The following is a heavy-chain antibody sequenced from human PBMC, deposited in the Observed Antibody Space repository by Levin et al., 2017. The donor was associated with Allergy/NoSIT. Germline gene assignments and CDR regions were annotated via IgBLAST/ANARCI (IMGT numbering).Heavy chain of an antibody. Sequence: GGSLRLSCTASGFTFSTYGMHWVRQAPGQGLEWVALITSNGNNIYYADSVRGRFTISRDNYKNTLYLQMNSLRAEDTAVYYCAKAAVADWGQGTLVTVSS. V-gene: IGHV3-30*18. CDR3: AKAAVAD. J-gene: IGHJ4*02. CDR1: GFTFSTYG. CDR2: ITSNGNNI.